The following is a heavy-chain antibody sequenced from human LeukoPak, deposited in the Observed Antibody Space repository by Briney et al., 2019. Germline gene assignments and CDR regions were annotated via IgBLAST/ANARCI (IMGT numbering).Heavy chain of an antibody. CDR1: GFTFSDYL. Sequence: GGSLRLSCAASGFTFSDYLMIWVRQAPGKGLEGVSGITVSGGRTFYGDSVRGRFTISRDNSQNTLYLQMNSLRVDDTAVYYWATAVIRWNFCGTGTIWHISCYDYWGQGTLVTVSS. J-gene: IGHJ4*02. D-gene: IGHD4-17*01. CDR2: ITVSGGRT. V-gene: IGHV3-23*01. CDR3: ATAVIRWNFCGTGTIWHISCYDY.